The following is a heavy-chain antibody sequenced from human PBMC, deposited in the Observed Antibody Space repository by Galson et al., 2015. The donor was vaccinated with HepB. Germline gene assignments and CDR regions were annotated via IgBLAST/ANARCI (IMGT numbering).Heavy chain of an antibody. CDR3: ASALVSSSSSWRPSFFSGMDV. CDR2: IIPIFGTA. J-gene: IGHJ6*02. Sequence: SVKVSCKASGGTFSSYAISWVRQAPGQGLEWMGGIIPIFGTANYAQKFQGRVTITADESTSTAYMELSSLRSEDTAVYYCASALVSSSSSWRPSFFSGMDVWGQGTTVTVSS. D-gene: IGHD6-13*01. V-gene: IGHV1-69*13. CDR1: GGTFSSYA.